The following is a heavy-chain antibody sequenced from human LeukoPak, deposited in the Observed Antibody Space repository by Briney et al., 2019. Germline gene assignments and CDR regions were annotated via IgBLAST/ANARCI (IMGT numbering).Heavy chain of an antibody. Sequence: PGGSLRLSCSASGFISSTSAMNWVRQAPGKGLEWVSSINSVGSHIYYRDSVKGRFTISRDNAKNSLYLQMNSLRAEDTAVYYCARDHDLFKYYGSGSPLDYWGQGTLVTVSS. D-gene: IGHD3-10*01. CDR2: INSVGSHI. J-gene: IGHJ4*02. V-gene: IGHV3-21*04. CDR1: GFISSTSA. CDR3: ARDHDLFKYYGSGSPLDY.